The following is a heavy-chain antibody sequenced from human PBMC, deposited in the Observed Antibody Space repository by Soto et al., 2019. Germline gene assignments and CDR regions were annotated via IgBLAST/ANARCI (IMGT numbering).Heavy chain of an antibody. D-gene: IGHD3-22*01. CDR3: AYDSSGYYFDY. Sequence: ASVKVSCKASGYTFTSYAMHWVRQAPGQRLEWMGWINAGNGNTKYSQKFQGRVTITRDKSASTAYMELSSLRSEDTAVYYCAYDSSGYYFDYWGQGTLVTVSS. J-gene: IGHJ4*02. V-gene: IGHV1-3*01. CDR1: GYTFTSYA. CDR2: INAGNGNT.